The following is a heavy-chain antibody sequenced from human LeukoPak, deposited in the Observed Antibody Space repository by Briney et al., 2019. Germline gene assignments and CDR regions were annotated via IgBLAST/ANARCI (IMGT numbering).Heavy chain of an antibody. V-gene: IGHV1-46*01. D-gene: IGHD5-18*01. CDR3: ARINSYGSFDY. J-gene: IGHJ4*02. CDR2: INPSGGST. Sequence: RXAXGXXXXWMGIINPSGGSTSYAQKFQGRVTMTRDTSTSTVYMELSSLRSEDTAVYYCARINSYGSFDYWGLGTLVTVSS.